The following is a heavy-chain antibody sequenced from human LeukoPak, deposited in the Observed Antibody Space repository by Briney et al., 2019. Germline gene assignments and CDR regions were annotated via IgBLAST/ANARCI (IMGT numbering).Heavy chain of an antibody. Sequence: GGSLRLSCAASGFTFSSYSMNWVRQAPGKGLEWVSSISSGSSYIYYADSVKGRFTISRDNAKNSLYLQMNGLRAEDTAVYYCARDRIVGAADFDYWGQGTLVTVSS. CDR2: ISSGSSYI. V-gene: IGHV3-21*01. D-gene: IGHD1-26*01. CDR3: ARDRIVGAADFDY. CDR1: GFTFSSYS. J-gene: IGHJ4*02.